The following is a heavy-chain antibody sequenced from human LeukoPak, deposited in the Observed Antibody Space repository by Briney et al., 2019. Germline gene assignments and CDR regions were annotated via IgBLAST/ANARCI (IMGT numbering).Heavy chain of an antibody. Sequence: PGGSLRLSCAASGFIFEDYTMHWVRQVPGKTLEWVSLVNWHGTTYYADSLKGRFTISRDNSKNSLYLQMDSLRTEDTAFYYCAKDLTYESSGSMIDNWGLGTLVTVSS. CDR1: GFIFEDYT. J-gene: IGHJ4*02. D-gene: IGHD3-22*01. CDR2: VNWHGTT. V-gene: IGHV3-43*01. CDR3: AKDLTYESSGSMIDN.